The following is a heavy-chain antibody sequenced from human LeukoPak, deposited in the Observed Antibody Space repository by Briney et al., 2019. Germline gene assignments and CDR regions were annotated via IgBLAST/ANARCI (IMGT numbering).Heavy chain of an antibody. V-gene: IGHV3-9*01. CDR1: GFTFGDYA. Sequence: GRSLRLSCAASGFTFGDYAMHWVRQAPGKGLEWVSSIDWNSNSIGYADSVKGRFTISRDNARNSLYLQMHSLRVEDTALYYCAKVARPTQILVAVGEWDNWGQGTLVTVSS. CDR2: IDWNSNSI. J-gene: IGHJ4*02. CDR3: AKVARPTQILVAVGEWDN. D-gene: IGHD3-16*01.